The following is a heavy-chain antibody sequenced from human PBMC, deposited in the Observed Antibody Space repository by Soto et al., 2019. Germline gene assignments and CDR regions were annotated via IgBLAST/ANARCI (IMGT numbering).Heavy chain of an antibody. V-gene: IGHV3-23*01. CDR1: GFTFSSYA. D-gene: IGHD3-3*01. CDR3: AKDRDYDFWSGYFDGIDP. J-gene: IGHJ5*02. Sequence: GGSLRLSCASSGFTFSSYAMTWVGQTPVKGLEWVSAVSGSGGKTYYADSVKGRFTISRDNSKNTLYLQMNSLRAEDTAIYYCAKDRDYDFWSGYFDGIDPWGQGTLVTVSS. CDR2: VSGSGGKT.